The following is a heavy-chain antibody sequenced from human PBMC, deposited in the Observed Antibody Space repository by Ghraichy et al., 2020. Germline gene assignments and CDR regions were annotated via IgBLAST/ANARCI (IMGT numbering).Heavy chain of an antibody. CDR2: ISAYNHNT. CDR3: TRGPGGRFNYGLIPWFDP. V-gene: IGHV1-18*04. D-gene: IGHD5-18*01. J-gene: IGHJ5*02. CDR1: GYTFTNYG. Sequence: ASVKVSCKASGYTFTNYGISWVRQAPGQGLEWMGWISAYNHNTNYAQKFQGRVTMTTDTSTSTAYMELRSLRSDDTGVYYCTRGPGGRFNYGLIPWFDPWGQGTLVTVSS.